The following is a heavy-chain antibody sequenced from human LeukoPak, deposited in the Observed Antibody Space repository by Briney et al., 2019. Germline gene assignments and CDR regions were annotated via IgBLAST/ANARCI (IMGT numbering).Heavy chain of an antibody. D-gene: IGHD3-10*01. CDR3: AAGNTFDI. J-gene: IGHJ3*02. V-gene: IGHV3-7*01. Sequence: GGSLRLSCAASGFTFTRYSMGWVRQAPGKGLEWVANIKQDGSVKQYVDSVKGRFTISRDNTKKALYLQMNSLRVEDTAVFYCAAGNTFDIWGQGTLVSVSS. CDR2: IKQDGSVK. CDR1: GFTFTRYS.